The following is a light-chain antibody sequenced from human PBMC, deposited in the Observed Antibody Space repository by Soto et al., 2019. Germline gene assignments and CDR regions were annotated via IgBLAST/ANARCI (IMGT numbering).Light chain of an antibody. Sequence: QSALTQPASVSGSPGQSITISCTGTSSDVGNYIFVSWYRQHPGKAPKLMIYDINNRPSGVSNRFSGSKSGNTASLTISGLQAEDEADYYCATWDSSLSAVVVGGGTKLTVL. V-gene: IGLV2-14*01. CDR1: SSDVGNYIF. CDR2: DIN. J-gene: IGLJ2*01. CDR3: ATWDSSLSAVV.